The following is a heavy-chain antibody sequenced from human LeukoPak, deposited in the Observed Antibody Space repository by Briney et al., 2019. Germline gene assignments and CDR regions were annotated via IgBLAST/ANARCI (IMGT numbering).Heavy chain of an antibody. Sequence: GGSLRLSCAASGFTFSSYAMSWVRQAPGKGLEWVSAISSSGGSTYYADSVKGRFTISRDNSKNTLYLQMNSLRAEDTAVYYCARGGSYWDAFDIWGQGTMVTVSS. J-gene: IGHJ3*02. CDR1: GFTFSSYA. CDR2: ISSSGGST. V-gene: IGHV3-23*01. CDR3: ARGGSYWDAFDI. D-gene: IGHD1-26*01.